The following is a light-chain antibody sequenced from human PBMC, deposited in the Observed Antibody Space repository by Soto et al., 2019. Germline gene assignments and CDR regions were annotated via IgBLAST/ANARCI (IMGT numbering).Light chain of an antibody. CDR3: QQRSNWPLLFT. CDR1: QSVSSY. Sequence: EIVLTQSPATLSLSPGERATLSCRASQSVSSYLAWYQQKPGQAPRLLIYDASNRATGIPARFSGSGSGTDFTLTISGLEPEDFAVYYCQQRSNWPLLFTFGPGTKVDIK. J-gene: IGKJ3*01. CDR2: DAS. V-gene: IGKV3-11*01.